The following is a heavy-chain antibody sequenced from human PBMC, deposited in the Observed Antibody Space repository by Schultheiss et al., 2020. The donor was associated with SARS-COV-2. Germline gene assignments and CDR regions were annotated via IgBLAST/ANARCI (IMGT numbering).Heavy chain of an antibody. V-gene: IGHV3-30*09. J-gene: IGHJ4*02. CDR3: ARGGPQDYFDY. Sequence: GGSLRLSCAASGFTFSSYAMHWVRQAPGKGLEWVAVISYDGSNKYYADSVKGRFAVSRDNSKNTLYLQINNLRAEDTAVYYCARGGPQDYFDYWGQGTLVTVSS. D-gene: IGHD3-16*01. CDR2: ISYDGSNK. CDR1: GFTFSSYA.